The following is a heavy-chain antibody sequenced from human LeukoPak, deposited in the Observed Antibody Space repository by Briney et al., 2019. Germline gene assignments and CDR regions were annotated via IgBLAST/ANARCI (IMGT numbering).Heavy chain of an antibody. Sequence: SETLSLTCTVSGGSISSYYWSWIRQPPGKGLEWIGYIYYSGSTNYNPSLKSRVTISVDTSKNQFSLKLSSVTAADTAVYYCARDLEVITDYYYYYMDVWGKGTTVTVSS. J-gene: IGHJ6*03. CDR1: GGSISSYY. D-gene: IGHD3-22*01. V-gene: IGHV4-59*01. CDR2: IYYSGST. CDR3: ARDLEVITDYYYYYMDV.